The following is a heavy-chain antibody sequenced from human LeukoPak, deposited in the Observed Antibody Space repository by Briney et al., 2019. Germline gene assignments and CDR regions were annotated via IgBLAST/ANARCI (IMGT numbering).Heavy chain of an antibody. CDR1: GFTVSSNY. V-gene: IGHV3-53*01. J-gene: IGHJ4*02. D-gene: IGHD6-13*01. Sequence: GGSLRLSCAASGFTVSSNYMSWVRQAPGKGLEWVSVIYSGGSTYYADSVKGRFTISRDNSKNTLYLQMNSLRAEDTAVYYCAREGQQLTFDHWGQGTLVTVSS. CDR3: AREGQQLTFDH. CDR2: IYSGGST.